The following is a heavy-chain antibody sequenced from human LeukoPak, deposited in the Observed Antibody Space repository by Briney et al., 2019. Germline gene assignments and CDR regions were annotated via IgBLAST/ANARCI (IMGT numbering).Heavy chain of an antibody. D-gene: IGHD2-2*03. CDR1: RHNFFNSG. J-gene: IGHJ5*02. V-gene: IGHV1-18*01. CDR2: VSTYTGNT. CDR3: GRDEDIPTYPNWIDT. Sequence: TVKLFCNASRHNFFNSGITWAPQPPGQGPEWIGRVSTYTGNTNYAEKLQGRVTMTTDISTDTAYMELRSLISDDTAVYYCGRDEDIPTYPNWIDTWGQGTMVTVSS.